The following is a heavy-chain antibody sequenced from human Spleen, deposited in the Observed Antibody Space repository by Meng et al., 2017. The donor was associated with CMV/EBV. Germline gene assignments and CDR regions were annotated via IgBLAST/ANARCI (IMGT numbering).Heavy chain of an antibody. CDR1: GFPFDDYV. CDR3: AKEVYYYYGMDV. CDR2: ISWNSGNI. J-gene: IGHJ6*02. Sequence: GGSLRLSCAASGFPFDDYVMHWVRQTPGKGLEWVSGISWNSGNIGYAASVKGRFTKSRDSAKNSLSLQVSGLRAEDTAVYYCAKEVYYYYGMDVWGQGTTVTVSS. V-gene: IGHV3-9*01.